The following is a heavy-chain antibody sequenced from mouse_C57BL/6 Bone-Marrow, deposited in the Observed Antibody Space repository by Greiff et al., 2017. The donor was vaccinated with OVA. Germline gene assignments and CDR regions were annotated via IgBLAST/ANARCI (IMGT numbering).Heavy chain of an antibody. CDR3: ASPITTVPYWYFDV. CDR2: IYPGDGDT. J-gene: IGHJ1*03. V-gene: IGHV1-82*01. CDR1: GYAFSSSW. D-gene: IGHD1-1*01. Sequence: QVQLQQSGPELVKPGASVKISCKASGYAFSSSWMNWVKQRPGKGLEWIGRIYPGDGDTNYNGKFKGKATITADTSSNTAYLQLSSLTSEDTAVYYCASPITTVPYWYFDVWGTGTTVTVSS.